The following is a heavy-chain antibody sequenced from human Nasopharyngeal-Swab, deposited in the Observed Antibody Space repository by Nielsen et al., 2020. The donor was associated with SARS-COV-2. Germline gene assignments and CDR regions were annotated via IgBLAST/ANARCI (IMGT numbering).Heavy chain of an antibody. CDR1: GFTFSSYG. CDR3: TRGDGALTYFDY. Sequence: GGSLRLSCAASGFTFSSYGMHWVRQAPGQGLEWVSYISGSGSTLYYADSVKGRITVSRDNAKSSVYLQMSSLRDEDTAVYYCTRGDGALTYFDYWGQGTLVSVSS. V-gene: IGHV3-48*02. J-gene: IGHJ4*02. CDR2: ISGSGSTL. D-gene: IGHD4-17*01.